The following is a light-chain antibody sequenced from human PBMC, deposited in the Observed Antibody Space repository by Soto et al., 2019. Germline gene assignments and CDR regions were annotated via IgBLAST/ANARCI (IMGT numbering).Light chain of an antibody. J-gene: IGKJ4*01. CDR3: QQFNQWPLT. CDR2: GSF. Sequence: EIMMTQSPATLSVSPGERVTLSCRASQSVYSNLAWYQQTPGQAPRLLIHGSFTRATGIPARFSGSGSGTEFTLAISSLQSEDFAVYYCQQFNQWPLTFGGGTKVEIK. V-gene: IGKV3-15*01. CDR1: QSVYSN.